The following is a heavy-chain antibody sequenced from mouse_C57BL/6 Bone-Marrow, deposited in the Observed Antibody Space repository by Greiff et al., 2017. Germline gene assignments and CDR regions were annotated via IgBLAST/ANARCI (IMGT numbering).Heavy chain of an antibody. V-gene: IGHV1-81*01. Sequence: QVQLQQSGAELARPGASVKLSCKASGYTFTSYGISWVKQRTGQGLEWIGEIYPRSGNTYYNEKFKGKATLTADKSSSTAYMELRSLTSEDSAVFVCASSGYLINTVGYVDVWGTGTTVTVSS. CDR3: ASSGYLINTVGYVDV. CDR2: IYPRSGNT. J-gene: IGHJ1*03. CDR1: GYTFTSYG. D-gene: IGHD1-1*01.